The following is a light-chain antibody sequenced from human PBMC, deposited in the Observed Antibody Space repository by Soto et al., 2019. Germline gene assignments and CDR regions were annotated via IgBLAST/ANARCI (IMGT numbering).Light chain of an antibody. CDR2: GNS. CDR1: SSNIGAGYD. J-gene: IGLJ1*01. CDR3: QSYDSSLSDNYV. V-gene: IGLV1-40*01. Sequence: QSVLTQPPSVSGAPGQRVTISCTGSSSNIGAGYDVHWYQQLPGTAPKLLIYGNSNRPSGVPDRFSGSKSGTSASLAITGLQAEDEADYYSQSYDSSLSDNYVFGTGTKVTVL.